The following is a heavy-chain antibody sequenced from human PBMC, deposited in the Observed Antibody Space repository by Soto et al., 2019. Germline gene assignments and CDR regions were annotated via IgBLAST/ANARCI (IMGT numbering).Heavy chain of an antibody. CDR2: IYYSGST. Sequence: QVQLQESGPGLVKPSQTLSLTCTVSGGSISSGDYYWSWIRQPPGKGLEWIGFIYYSGSTYYNPSLKSRVTISVDTSKNQFSLKLNSVTAADTAVYSRARWWFGEFFDYWGQGALVTVSS. CDR1: GGSISSGDYY. J-gene: IGHJ4*02. D-gene: IGHD3-10*01. CDR3: ARWWFGEFFDY. V-gene: IGHV4-30-4*01.